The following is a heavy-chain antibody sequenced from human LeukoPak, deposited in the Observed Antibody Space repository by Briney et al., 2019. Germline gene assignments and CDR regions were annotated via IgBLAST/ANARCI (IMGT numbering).Heavy chain of an antibody. D-gene: IGHD3-16*02. Sequence: SVKVSCKASGGTFSSYAISWVRQAPGQGLEWMGGIIPIFGTANYAQKFQGRVTITADKSTSTAYMELRSLRSDDTAVYYCARDPIIMITFGGVIPEGAAFDIWGQGTMVTVSS. CDR3: ARDPIIMITFGGVIPEGAAFDI. V-gene: IGHV1-69*06. J-gene: IGHJ3*02. CDR2: IIPIFGTA. CDR1: GGTFSSYA.